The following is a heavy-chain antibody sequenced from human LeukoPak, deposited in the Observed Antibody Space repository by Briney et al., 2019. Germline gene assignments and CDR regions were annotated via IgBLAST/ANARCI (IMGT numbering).Heavy chain of an antibody. Sequence: SETLSLTCTVSGGSISSYYWSWMRPPPSKGLACIGHIYYSGSTNYNPSLKSRVTISVDTSKNQFSLKLSSVIAAYTAVYYCARGLMMAVAGRGEFHYWGQGTLVTVSS. CDR1: GGSISSYY. J-gene: IGHJ4*02. D-gene: IGHD6-13*01. V-gene: IGHV4-59*01. CDR3: ARGLMMAVAGRGEFHY. CDR2: IYYSGST.